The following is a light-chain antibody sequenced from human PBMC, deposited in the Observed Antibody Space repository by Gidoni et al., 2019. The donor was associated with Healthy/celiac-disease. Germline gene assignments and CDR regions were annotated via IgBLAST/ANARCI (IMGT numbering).Light chain of an antibody. CDR3: MQALQTPMYT. J-gene: IGKJ2*01. V-gene: IGKV2-28*01. Sequence: IVVTQSSLSLPVTPGEPASISCRSSQSLLHSNGYNYLDWYLQKPGQSPQLLIYLGSNRASGVPDRFSGSGSGTDFTLKISRVEAEDVGVYYCMQALQTPMYTFGQGTKLEIK. CDR1: QSLLHSNGYNY. CDR2: LGS.